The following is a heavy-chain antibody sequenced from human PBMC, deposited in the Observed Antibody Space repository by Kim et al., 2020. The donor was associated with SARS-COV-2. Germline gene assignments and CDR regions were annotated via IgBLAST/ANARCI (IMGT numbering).Heavy chain of an antibody. CDR2: IIPIFGTA. CDR1: GGTFSSYA. J-gene: IGHJ4*02. Sequence: SVKVSCKASGGTFSSYAISWVRQAPGQGLEWMGGIIPIFGTANYAQKFQGRVTITADESTSTAYMELSSLRSEDTAVYYCAYSSSWVGDFDYWGQGTLVTVSS. CDR3: AYSSSWVGDFDY. D-gene: IGHD6-13*01. V-gene: IGHV1-69*13.